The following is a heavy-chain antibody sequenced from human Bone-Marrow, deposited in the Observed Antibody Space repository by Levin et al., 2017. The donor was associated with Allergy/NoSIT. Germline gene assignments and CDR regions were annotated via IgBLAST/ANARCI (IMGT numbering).Heavy chain of an antibody. J-gene: IGHJ4*02. CDR1: GYTFTDYY. D-gene: IGHD6-13*01. CDR3: ARQTAAGTDFDY. CDR2: INPNSGGT. Sequence: EASVKVSCKASGYTFTDYYMHWVRQAPGQGLEWMGWINPNSGGTNYAQKFQGRVSMTRDTSISTAYMELSRLRSDDTAVYYCARQTAAGTDFDYWGQGTLVTVSS. V-gene: IGHV1-2*02.